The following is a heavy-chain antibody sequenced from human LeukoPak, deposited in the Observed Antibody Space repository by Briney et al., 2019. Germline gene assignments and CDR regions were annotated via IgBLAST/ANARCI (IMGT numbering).Heavy chain of an antibody. CDR2: INPSGGST. J-gene: IGHJ3*02. D-gene: IGHD2-15*01. CDR3: ARARGVVRVPFDI. V-gene: IGHV1-46*01. Sequence: GASVKVSCKASGYTXTSYYMHGVRQAPGQGLEWMAIINPSGGSTSYAQKFQGRVTMTRDTSTSTVYMELSSLRSEDTAVYYCARARGVVRVPFDIWGQGTMVTVSS. CDR1: GYTXTSYY.